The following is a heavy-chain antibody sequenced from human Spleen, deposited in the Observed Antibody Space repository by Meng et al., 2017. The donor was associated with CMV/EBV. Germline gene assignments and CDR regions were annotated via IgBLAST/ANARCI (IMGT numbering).Heavy chain of an antibody. CDR2: VTNSDNSI. V-gene: IGHV3-11*01. J-gene: IGHJ5*02. D-gene: IGHD3-22*01. CDR3: ARDTFDSRGYFSP. Sequence: GGSLRLSCAASGFTLSDYYIIWIRQAPGKGLEWVSYVTNSDNSIYYADSVRGRFTISRDIANNSLHLQMNGLRAEDTAFYYCARDTFDSRGYFSPWGQGTLVTVSS. CDR1: GFTLSDYY.